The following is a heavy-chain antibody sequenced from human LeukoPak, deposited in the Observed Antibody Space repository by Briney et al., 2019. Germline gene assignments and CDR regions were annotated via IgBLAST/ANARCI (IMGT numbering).Heavy chain of an antibody. CDR2: IYYSGGT. CDR3: AREFHP. J-gene: IGHJ5*02. Sequence: SETLSLTCAVSGGSFSGYYWSWIRQPPGKGLEWIGQIYYSGGTYYNPSLKSRVTISLDTSKSQFSLKLTSVTAADTAVYYCAREFHPWGQGTLVSVSS. CDR1: GGSFSGYY. V-gene: IGHV4-59*01.